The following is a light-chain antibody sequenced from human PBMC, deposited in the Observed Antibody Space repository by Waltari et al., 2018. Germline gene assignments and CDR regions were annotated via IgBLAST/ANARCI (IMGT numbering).Light chain of an antibody. J-gene: IGLJ3*02. CDR3: ATWDDSLSGPRV. CDR1: TSNIGSNY. V-gene: IGLV1-47*01. Sequence: QSVLTQPPSASGTPGQWVTISCSGSTSNIGSNYVYWYQQLPGTAPKLPLYRNNHQPSGVPDQFSGSRAGTSSSLAIRGLRSGDEADYFCATWDDSLSGPRVFGGGTRLTV. CDR2: RNN.